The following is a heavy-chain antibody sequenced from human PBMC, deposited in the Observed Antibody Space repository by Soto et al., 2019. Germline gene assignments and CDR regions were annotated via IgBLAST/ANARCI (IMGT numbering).Heavy chain of an antibody. CDR1: GFTFSSYG. J-gene: IGHJ6*02. D-gene: IGHD2-21*02. Sequence: PGGSLRLSCAASGFTFSSYGMHWVRQAPGKGLEWVAVISYDGSNKYYADSVKGRFTISRDNSKNTLYLQMNSLRAEDTAVYYCAKDGGYCGGDCSTTYYYYGMDVWGQGTTVTVSS. CDR2: ISYDGSNK. V-gene: IGHV3-30*18. CDR3: AKDGGYCGGDCSTTYYYYGMDV.